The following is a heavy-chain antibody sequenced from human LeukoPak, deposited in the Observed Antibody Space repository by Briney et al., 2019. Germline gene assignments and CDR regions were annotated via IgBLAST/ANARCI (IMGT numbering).Heavy chain of an antibody. CDR2: INHSGST. Sequence: SETLSLTCAVYGGSFSGYYWSWIRQPPGKGLEWIGEINHSGSTNYNPSLKSRVTISVDTSKNQFSLKLSSVTAADTAVYYCAGGPGTRGGYFDYWGQGTLVTVSS. CDR3: AGGPGTRGGYFDY. V-gene: IGHV4-34*01. D-gene: IGHD1-7*01. CDR1: GGSFSGYY. J-gene: IGHJ4*02.